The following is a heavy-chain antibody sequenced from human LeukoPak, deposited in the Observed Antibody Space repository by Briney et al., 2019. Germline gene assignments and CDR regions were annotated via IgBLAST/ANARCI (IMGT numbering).Heavy chain of an antibody. D-gene: IGHD3-3*01. J-gene: IGHJ4*02. Sequence: GGTLRLSCAASGFTFSNYGMAWVRPVPGQGLQWVSAISDSGSSTYYTDSVKGRFTISRDNSKNSLYLQMNSLRAEDTAVYYCARDLAYYDFWSGYYTAPDYWGQGTLVTVSS. CDR3: ARDLAYYDFWSGYYTAPDY. V-gene: IGHV3-23*01. CDR1: GFTFSNYG. CDR2: ISDSGSST.